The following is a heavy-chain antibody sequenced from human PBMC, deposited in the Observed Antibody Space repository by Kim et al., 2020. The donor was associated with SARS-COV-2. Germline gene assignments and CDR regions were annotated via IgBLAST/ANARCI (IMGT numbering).Heavy chain of an antibody. CDR1: GGSISSSSYY. Sequence: SETLSLTCTVSGGSISSSSYYWGWIRQPPGKGLEWIGSIYYSGSTYYNPSLKSRVTISVDTSKNQFSLKLSSVTAADTAVYYCARLLWFGEFSHYDYWG. CDR3: ARLLWFGEFSHYDY. J-gene: IGHJ4*01. D-gene: IGHD3-10*01. CDR2: IYYSGST. V-gene: IGHV4-39*01.